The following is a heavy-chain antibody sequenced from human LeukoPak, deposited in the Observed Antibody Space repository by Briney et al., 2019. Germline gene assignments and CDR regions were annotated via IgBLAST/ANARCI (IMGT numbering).Heavy chain of an antibody. CDR3: AKDWGRDHDAFDI. V-gene: IGHV3-23*01. Sequence: GGSLRLSCAASGFTFSSYGMSWVRQAPGKGLEWVSAISGSGGSTYYADSVKGRFTISRDNSKNTLYLQMNSLRAEDTAVYYCAKDWGRDHDAFDIWGQGTMVTVSS. CDR1: GFTFSSYG. CDR2: ISGSGGST. D-gene: IGHD3-16*01. J-gene: IGHJ3*02.